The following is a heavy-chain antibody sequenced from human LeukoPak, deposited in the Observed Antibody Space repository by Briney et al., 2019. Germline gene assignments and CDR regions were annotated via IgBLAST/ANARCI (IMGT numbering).Heavy chain of an antibody. CDR2: IFYNERT. J-gene: IGHJ3*02. CDR3: VKSNSRYQPWTLDI. Sequence: PSHTLSLTCTVSTPSLRTYYSSSVRQPPGKGREWVGYIFYNERTSYNPSLNNPVNISIHTSNNHPSLKVTSVTAADTAMYYCVKSNSRYQPWTLDIWGRGTMVTVSS. CDR1: TPSLRTYY. V-gene: IGHV4-59*07. D-gene: IGHD2-2*01.